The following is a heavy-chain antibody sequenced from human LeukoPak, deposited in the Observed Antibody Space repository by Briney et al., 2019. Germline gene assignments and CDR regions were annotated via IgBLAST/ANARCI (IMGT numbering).Heavy chain of an antibody. J-gene: IGHJ4*02. D-gene: IGHD6-19*01. V-gene: IGHV3-23*01. CDR3: AKSRGVAGFDY. CDR2: ISGSGDST. Sequence: GGSLRLSCAASGFTFSNYAMSWVRQAPGKGLEWVSAISGSGDSTYYADSVKGRFTISRDNSKNTLYLQMNSLRAEDTAIYYCAKSRGVAGFDYWGQGTLVTVSS. CDR1: GFTFSNYA.